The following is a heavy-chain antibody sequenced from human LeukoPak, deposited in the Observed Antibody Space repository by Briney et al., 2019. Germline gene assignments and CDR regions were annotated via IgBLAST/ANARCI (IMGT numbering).Heavy chain of an antibody. CDR1: GDSFSSNNAA. CDR2: TYSRSKLYK. V-gene: IGHV6-1*01. J-gene: IGHJ3*02. Sequence: SQTLSLTCAISGDSFSSNNAAWSWIRQSPARGLEWLGRTYSRSKLYKDSAVSVKGRIIINPDTSKNQFSLRLNSVTPEDTAVYYCARALHEGDAFDIWGQGTIVTVSS. CDR3: ARALHEGDAFDI.